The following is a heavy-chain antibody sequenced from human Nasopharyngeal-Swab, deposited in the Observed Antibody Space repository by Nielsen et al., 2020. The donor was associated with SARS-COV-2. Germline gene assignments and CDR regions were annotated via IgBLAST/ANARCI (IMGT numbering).Heavy chain of an antibody. J-gene: IGHJ4*02. CDR1: GFTFSSFG. Sequence: GESLKISCAASGFTFSSFGMHWVRQAPGKGLEWVAFIAHDASNEYYGDSVKGRFSISRDSSKNTLYLQMDSLRGEDTAVYYCARACPAHYRAFYWGPGTLVTLPS. CDR2: IAHDASNE. CDR3: ARACPAHYRAFY. V-gene: IGHV3-30*03. D-gene: IGHD4-17*01.